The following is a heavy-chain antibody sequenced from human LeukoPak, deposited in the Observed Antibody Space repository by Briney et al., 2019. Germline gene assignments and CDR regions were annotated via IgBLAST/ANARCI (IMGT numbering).Heavy chain of an antibody. V-gene: IGHV1-2*02. Sequence: ASVEVSCKASGYTFTGYYMHWVRQTPGQGLEWMGWINTNSGATNYAQKFQGRVTMTRDTSIRTAYMELSRLRSDDTAVYYCAKNGGYSDYGDHWGRGTLVTVCS. CDR3: AKNGGYSDYGDH. D-gene: IGHD4-11*01. CDR2: INTNSGAT. CDR1: GYTFTGYY. J-gene: IGHJ4*02.